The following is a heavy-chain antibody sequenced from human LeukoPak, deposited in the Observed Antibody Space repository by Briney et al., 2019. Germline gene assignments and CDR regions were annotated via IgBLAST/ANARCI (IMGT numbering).Heavy chain of an antibody. D-gene: IGHD2-2*01. Sequence: PGGSLRLSCAASGFTFSRYAMSWIRQGPGKGLEWVSVIDTSDDSTNYADSVKGRFTISRDNSKNTLYLQMNSLRAEDTAIYYCAKDMPAVYARGIFDYWGQGTRVTVSS. CDR2: IDTSDDST. V-gene: IGHV3-23*01. CDR1: GFTFSRYA. J-gene: IGHJ4*02. CDR3: AKDMPAVYARGIFDY.